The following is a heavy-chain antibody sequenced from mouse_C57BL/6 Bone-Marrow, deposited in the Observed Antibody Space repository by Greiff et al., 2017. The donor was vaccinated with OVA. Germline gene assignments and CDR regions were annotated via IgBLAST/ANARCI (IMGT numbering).Heavy chain of an antibody. Sequence: EVQLQQPGAELVMPGASVKLSCKASGYTFTSYWMHWVKQRPGQGLEWIGWIDPENGDTAYASKFQGKATITADTSSNTAYLQLSSLTSEDTAVYYCTTYRYWGQGTTLTVSS. CDR1: GYTFTSYW. CDR2: IDPENGDT. CDR3: TTYRY. J-gene: IGHJ2*01. V-gene: IGHV14-4*01.